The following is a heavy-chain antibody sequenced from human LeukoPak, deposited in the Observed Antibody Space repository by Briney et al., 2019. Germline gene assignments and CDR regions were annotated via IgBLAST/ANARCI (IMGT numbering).Heavy chain of an antibody. CDR1: GFTFSSYA. Sequence: GGSLRLSCAASGFTFSSYAMSWVRQAPGKGLEWVSAISGSGGSTYYADSVKGRFTISRDNAKNSLYLQMNSLRAEDTALYYCARVPTYYYDSSGSRAVDYWGQGTLVTVSS. D-gene: IGHD3-22*01. CDR2: ISGSGGST. V-gene: IGHV3-23*01. J-gene: IGHJ4*02. CDR3: ARVPTYYYDSSGSRAVDY.